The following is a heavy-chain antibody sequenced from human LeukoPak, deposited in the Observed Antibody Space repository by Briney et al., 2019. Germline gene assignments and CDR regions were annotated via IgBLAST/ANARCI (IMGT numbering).Heavy chain of an antibody. V-gene: IGHV3-53*01. J-gene: IGHJ4*01. CDR2: IYSGGST. D-gene: IGHD4-17*01. CDR1: GFTVSSNF. CDR3: ARLDGPTVTSFDY. Sequence: GGSLRLSCAASGFTVSSNFMGWVRQAPGKGLEWVSVIYSGGSTYYADSVKGRFTISRDNSKNTLYLQMKSLAAEDTAVYYCARLDGPTVTSFDYWGQEPWSPSPQ.